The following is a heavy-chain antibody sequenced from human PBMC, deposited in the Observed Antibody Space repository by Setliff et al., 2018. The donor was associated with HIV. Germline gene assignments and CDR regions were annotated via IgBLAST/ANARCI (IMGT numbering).Heavy chain of an antibody. CDR2: ISSSSSFI. D-gene: IGHD3-16*01. Sequence: GGSLRLSCAASGFTFSSYSMNWVRQAPGKGLEWVSSISSSSSFIYYADSVKGRFTISREDAKNSLFLQMNSLRAEDTAVYYCAGQWGPYYMDVWGKGTTVTVSS. V-gene: IGHV3-21*01. CDR3: AGQWGPYYMDV. CDR1: GFTFSSYS. J-gene: IGHJ6*03.